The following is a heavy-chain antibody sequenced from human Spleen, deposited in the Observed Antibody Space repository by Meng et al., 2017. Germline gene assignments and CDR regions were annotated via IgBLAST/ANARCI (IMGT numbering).Heavy chain of an antibody. D-gene: IGHD6-13*01. Sequence: ASVKVSCKPSGYNFPDYYIHWVRQAPGQGLEWMGRIDPGTGGTQYAQNFQGRVTMTRDTSISTTYMELSRLRSDDTAVYYCVRDEDISAAGKLFGDYWGQGTLVTVSS. CDR1: GYNFPDYY. CDR3: VRDEDISAAGKLFGDY. CDR2: IDPGTGGT. J-gene: IGHJ4*02. V-gene: IGHV1-2*06.